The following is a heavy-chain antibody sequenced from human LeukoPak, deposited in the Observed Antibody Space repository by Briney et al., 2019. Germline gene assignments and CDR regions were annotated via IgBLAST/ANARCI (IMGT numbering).Heavy chain of an antibody. J-gene: IGHJ1*01. CDR3: ATYAGTSSKYFQN. CDR1: GYSFPSNW. V-gene: IGHV5-51*01. Sequence: GESLKISCKGSGYSFPSNWIGWVRQMPGKGLGWMGIIYPGDSGTRYSPSFQGQVTISADKSISTAYLHWSSLKASDTAIYYCATYAGTSSKYFQNWGQGTLVTVSS. CDR2: IYPGDSGT. D-gene: IGHD3-10*01.